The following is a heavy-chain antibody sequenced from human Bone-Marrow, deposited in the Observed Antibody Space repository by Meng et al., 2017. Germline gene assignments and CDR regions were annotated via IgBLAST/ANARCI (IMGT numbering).Heavy chain of an antibody. D-gene: IGHD1-26*01. V-gene: IGHV3-30*04. CDR1: GSTFSSHA. Sequence: GESLKISCAASGSTFSSHAMHWVRQAPGKGLEWVAVISYDGSYTYHADSVKGRFTISRDNSKNTLYLQMNNLRAEDTAVYYCAIEGGSRRLDYWGQGKRVNGAS. CDR2: ISYDGSYT. J-gene: IGHJ4*02. CDR3: AIEGGSRRLDY.